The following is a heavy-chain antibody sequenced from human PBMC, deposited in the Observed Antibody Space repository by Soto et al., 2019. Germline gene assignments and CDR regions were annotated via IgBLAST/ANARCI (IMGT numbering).Heavy chain of an antibody. CDR3: ARVVPDRITIFGPAWDV. D-gene: IGHD3-3*01. Sequence: GFLRLSCAASGFTLSDYYMSWIRQAPGKGLEWVSYISSSGSTIYYEDSVKGRFTISRDNAKNSLYLQMNRLRAEDTAVYYCARVVPDRITIFGPAWDVWGQGTTVTVSS. J-gene: IGHJ6*02. CDR2: ISSSGSTI. CDR1: GFTLSDYY. V-gene: IGHV3-11*01.